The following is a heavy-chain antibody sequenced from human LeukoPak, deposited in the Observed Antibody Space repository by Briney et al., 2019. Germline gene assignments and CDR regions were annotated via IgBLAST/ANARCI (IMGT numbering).Heavy chain of an antibody. Sequence: GGSLRLSCAASAFTFSSYWMTWVRQAPGKGLEWVAIISHGGSKINYVDSVKGRFTISRDNAKNSLYLQMNSLRAEDTAVYYCAGASSSWSFDYWGQGTLVTVSS. D-gene: IGHD6-13*01. CDR3: AGASSSWSFDY. CDR1: AFTFSSYW. J-gene: IGHJ4*02. V-gene: IGHV3-7*04. CDR2: ISHGGSKI.